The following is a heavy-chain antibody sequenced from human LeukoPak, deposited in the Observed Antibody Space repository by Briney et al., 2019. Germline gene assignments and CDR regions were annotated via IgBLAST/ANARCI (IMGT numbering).Heavy chain of an antibody. Sequence: SETLSLTCAVYGGSFSGYYWGWIRQPPGKGLEWIGEINHSGSTNYNPSLKSRVTISVDTSKNQFSLKLSSVTAADTAVYYCATYWLSWFDPWGQGTLVTVSS. CDR3: ATYWLSWFDP. J-gene: IGHJ5*02. D-gene: IGHD3-9*01. CDR2: INHSGST. CDR1: GGSFSGYY. V-gene: IGHV4-34*01.